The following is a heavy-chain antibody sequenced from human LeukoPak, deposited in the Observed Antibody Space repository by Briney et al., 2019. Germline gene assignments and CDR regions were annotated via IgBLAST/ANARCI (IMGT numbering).Heavy chain of an antibody. CDR2: IIPIFGTA. V-gene: IGHV1-69*06. J-gene: IGHJ6*03. CDR3: ARTNWGDAGGYYYYYMDV. CDR1: GGTFSSYA. D-gene: IGHD7-27*01. Sequence: SVKVSCKASGGTFSSYAISWVRQAPGQGLEWMGGIIPIFGTANYAQKFQGRVTITADKSTSTAYMELSSLRSEDTAVYYCARTNWGDAGGYYYYYMDVWGKGTTVTVSS.